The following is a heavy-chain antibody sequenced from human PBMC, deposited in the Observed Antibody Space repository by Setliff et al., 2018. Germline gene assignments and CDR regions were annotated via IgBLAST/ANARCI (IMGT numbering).Heavy chain of an antibody. V-gene: IGHV5-51*01. CDR1: GYRFTTYW. Sequence: GESLKISCKGSGYRFTTYWIGWVRQMPGKGLEWMGIVFSGDSDTRYSPSFQGQVTMSADKSINTAYLQWSSLKASDTAMYYCARLGAPASHDAFDIWGQGTMVTRLL. D-gene: IGHD6-25*01. CDR3: ARLGAPASHDAFDI. CDR2: VFSGDSDT. J-gene: IGHJ3*02.